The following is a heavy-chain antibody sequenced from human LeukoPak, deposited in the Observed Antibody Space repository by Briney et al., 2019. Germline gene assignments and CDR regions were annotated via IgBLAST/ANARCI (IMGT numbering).Heavy chain of an antibody. CDR2: IYPGDSDT. D-gene: IGHD2-21*02. Sequence: GESLKISCKGSGYSFTSYWIGWVRQMPGKGLEWMGIIYPGDSDTRYSLSFQGQVTISADKSISTAYLQWSSLKASDTAMYYCARHVIGNRGGDCSWFDPWGQGTLVTVSS. CDR3: ARHVIGNRGGDCSWFDP. CDR1: GYSFTSYW. J-gene: IGHJ5*02. V-gene: IGHV5-51*01.